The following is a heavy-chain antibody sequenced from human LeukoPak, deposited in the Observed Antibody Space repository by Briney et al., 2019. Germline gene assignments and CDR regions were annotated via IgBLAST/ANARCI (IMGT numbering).Heavy chain of an antibody. D-gene: IGHD5-12*01. CDR2: IIPILGIA. Sequence: SVKVSCKASGGTFSSYAISWVRQAPGQGLEWMGRIIPILGIANYAQKFQGRVTITADKSTSTAYMELSSLRSEDTAVYYCASEDIVATFFDYWGQGTLVTVSS. CDR1: GGTFSSYA. V-gene: IGHV1-69*04. J-gene: IGHJ4*02. CDR3: ASEDIVATFFDY.